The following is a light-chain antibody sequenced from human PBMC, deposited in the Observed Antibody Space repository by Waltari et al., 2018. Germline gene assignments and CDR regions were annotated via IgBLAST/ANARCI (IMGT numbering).Light chain of an antibody. V-gene: IGKV1-33*01. CDR1: QDISNY. CDR2: DAS. J-gene: IGKJ4*01. CDR3: QQYDNLALT. Sequence: DIQMTQSPSSLSASVGDRVPITCQASQDISNYLNWYQQKPGKAPKLLIYDASNLETGVPSRFSGSGSGTDFTFTISSLQPEDIATYYCQQYDNLALTFGGGTKVEIK.